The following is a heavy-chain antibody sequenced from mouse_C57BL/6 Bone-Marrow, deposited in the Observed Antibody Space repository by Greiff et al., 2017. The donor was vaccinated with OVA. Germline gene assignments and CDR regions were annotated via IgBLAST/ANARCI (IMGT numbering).Heavy chain of an antibody. V-gene: IGHV1-80*01. J-gene: IGHJ4*01. CDR1: GYAFSSYW. CDR2: IYPGDGDT. CDR3: ARGGSSGLYAMDY. Sequence: VKLMESGAELVKPGASVKISCKASGYAFSSYWMNWVKQRPGKGLEWIGQIYPGDGDTNYNGKFKGKATLTADKSSSTAYMQLSSLTSEDSAVYFCARGGSSGLYAMDYWGQGTSVTVSS. D-gene: IGHD3-2*02.